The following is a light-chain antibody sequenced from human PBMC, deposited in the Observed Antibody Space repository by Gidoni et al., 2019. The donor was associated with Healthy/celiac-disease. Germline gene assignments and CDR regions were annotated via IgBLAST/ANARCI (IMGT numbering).Light chain of an antibody. J-gene: IGLJ2*01. CDR2: EVS. Sequence: QSALTQPASVSGSPVQSITISCTGTSSDVGGYNSVSWYQQHPGKAPQLMIYEVSNRPSGVSNRFSGSKSGNTAYLTISGLQAEDEADYYCSSYTSSSTWVFGGGTKLTVL. CDR1: SSDVGGYNS. V-gene: IGLV2-14*01. CDR3: SSYTSSSTWV.